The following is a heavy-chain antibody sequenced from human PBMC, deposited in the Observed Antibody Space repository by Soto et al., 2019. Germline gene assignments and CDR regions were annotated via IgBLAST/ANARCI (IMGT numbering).Heavy chain of an antibody. Sequence: QVLLVQSGAEVQKPGSSVKVSYKLSGATFSSYAMSWVRQAPGQGLEWIGGIIPFFGTPNYAQKFQGRVTITADTSTATSYMELSSLRSDDTAVYYCARDKGAYYSHLVYWGQGTLVTVSS. CDR3: ARDKGAYYSHLVY. CDR1: GATFSSYA. J-gene: IGHJ4*02. V-gene: IGHV1-69*06. CDR2: IIPFFGTP. D-gene: IGHD3-22*01.